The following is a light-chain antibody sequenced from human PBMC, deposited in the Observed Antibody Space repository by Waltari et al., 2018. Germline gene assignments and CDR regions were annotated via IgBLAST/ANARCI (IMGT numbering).Light chain of an antibody. Sequence: DVVMTQSPLSLAVTPGEPASISCRSSQSLLHSNGYNYLDWYLQKPVQSPQLLIYMGSNRASGVPDRFSGSGSGTEFTLKISRVEAEDIGLYYCMQALHSITFGQGTRLEIK. CDR1: QSLLHSNGYNY. V-gene: IGKV2-28*01. CDR3: MQALHSIT. J-gene: IGKJ5*01. CDR2: MGS.